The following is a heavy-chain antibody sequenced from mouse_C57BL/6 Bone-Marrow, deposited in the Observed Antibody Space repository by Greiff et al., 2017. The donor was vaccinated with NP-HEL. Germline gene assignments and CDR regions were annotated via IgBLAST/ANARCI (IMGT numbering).Heavy chain of an antibody. D-gene: IGHD1-1*01. J-gene: IGHJ4*01. CDR1: GYTFTDYN. Sequence: EVQLQQSGPELVKPGASVKMSCKASGYTFTDYNMHWVQQSPGKSLEWIGYINPNNGGTNYNQKFKGKATLTVNKSSSTAYMELRSLTSEDSADYYCARKNYGSSYAMDYWGQGTSVTVSS. CDR3: ARKNYGSSYAMDY. CDR2: INPNNGGT. V-gene: IGHV1-22*01.